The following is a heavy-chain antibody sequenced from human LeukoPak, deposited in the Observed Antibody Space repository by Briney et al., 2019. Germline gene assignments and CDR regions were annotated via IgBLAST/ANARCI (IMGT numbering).Heavy chain of an antibody. CDR1: GYTFTSYG. CDR2: ISAYNGNT. D-gene: IGHD3-9*01. J-gene: IGHJ4*02. CDR3: ARDLPIRDYDILTGYYWD. Sequence: ASVKVSCKASGYTFTSYGISWVRQAPGQGLEWMGWISAYNGNTNYAQKLQGRVTMTTDTSTSTAYMELRSLRSDDTAVYYYARDLPIRDYDILTGYYWDWGQGTLVTVSS. V-gene: IGHV1-18*01.